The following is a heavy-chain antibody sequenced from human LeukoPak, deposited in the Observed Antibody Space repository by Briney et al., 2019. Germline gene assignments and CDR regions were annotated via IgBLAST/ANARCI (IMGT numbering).Heavy chain of an antibody. CDR1: GFTFSSYS. Sequence: GGSLRLSCAASGFTFSSYSVNWVRQAPGKGLEWVSSISSSSSYIYYADSVKGRFTISRDNAKNSLYLQMNSLRAEDTAVYYCARAPLYDSSGYYGYWGQGTLVTVSS. D-gene: IGHD3-22*01. V-gene: IGHV3-21*01. J-gene: IGHJ4*02. CDR2: ISSSSSYI. CDR3: ARAPLYDSSGYYGY.